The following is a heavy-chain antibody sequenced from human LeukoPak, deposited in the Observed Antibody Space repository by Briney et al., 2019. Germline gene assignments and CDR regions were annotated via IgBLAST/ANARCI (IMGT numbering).Heavy chain of an antibody. D-gene: IGHD1-1*01. CDR2: INHSGST. Sequence: SETLSLTCAVYGESFSGYYWSWIRQPPGKGLEWIGEINHSGSTNYNPSLKSRVTISVDTSKNQFSLKLSSVTAADTAVYYCARVQRRRYNWNDAGDYWGQGTLVTVSS. CDR3: ARVQRRRYNWNDAGDY. V-gene: IGHV4-34*01. CDR1: GESFSGYY. J-gene: IGHJ4*02.